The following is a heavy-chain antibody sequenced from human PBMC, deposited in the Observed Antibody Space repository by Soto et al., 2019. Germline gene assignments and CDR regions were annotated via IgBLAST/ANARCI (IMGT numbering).Heavy chain of an antibody. J-gene: IGHJ6*02. V-gene: IGHV2-5*02. CDR2: IYWDDDE. CDR3: VRNWRYYGGDYYYGMGA. Sequence: ITLKESGPTLVKPTQTLTLTCTFSGFSLNTGGVGVGWVRQPRGKAMEWLALIYWDDDERYRPSLRSRLNITKATINTQVVLTMTNMDPEDTATYSCVRNWRYYGGDYYYGMGAWGQGTTVTVSS. CDR1: GFSLNTGGVG. D-gene: IGHD3-10*01.